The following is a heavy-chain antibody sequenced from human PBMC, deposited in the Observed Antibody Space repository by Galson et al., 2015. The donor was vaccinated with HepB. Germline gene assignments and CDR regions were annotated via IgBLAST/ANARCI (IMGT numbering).Heavy chain of an antibody. Sequence: SLRLSCAASGFPLNNAWMTWVRQAPGMGLEWVGRIKSKTDGETTDYAAPVKGRFTISRDDSKNTLYLQMNSLKTEDTAVYYCTTDVYYSTYWSWLDPWGQGTLVTVSS. CDR3: TTDVYYSTYWSWLDP. V-gene: IGHV3-15*01. CDR2: IKSKTDGETT. J-gene: IGHJ5*02. D-gene: IGHD2-8*02. CDR1: GFPLNNAW.